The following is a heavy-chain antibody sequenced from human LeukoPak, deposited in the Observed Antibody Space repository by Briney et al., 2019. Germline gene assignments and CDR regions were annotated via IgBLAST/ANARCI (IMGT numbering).Heavy chain of an antibody. CDR2: ILHSGNT. CDR1: GGSISSNNW. CDR3: ATYYDSSGYRFDY. D-gene: IGHD3-22*01. Sequence: SETLSLTCAVSGGSISSNNWWSWIRQPPGKGLEWIGEILHSGNTNYNPSLKSRVTMSVDKSKNQFSLNLKSVTAADTAVYYCATYYDSSGYRFDYWGQGTLVTVPS. V-gene: IGHV4-4*02. J-gene: IGHJ4*02.